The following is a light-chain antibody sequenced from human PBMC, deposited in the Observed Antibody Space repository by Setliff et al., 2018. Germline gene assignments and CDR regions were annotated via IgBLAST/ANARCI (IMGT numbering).Light chain of an antibody. Sequence: QSVLTQPPSASGTPGQRVTISCSGSSSNIGSNTVNWYQQFPGTAPKLLIYTNNQRPSGVPDRFSGSKSGTSASLAISGLQSEDEADYHCAAWDDSLRSVVFGGGTKVTVL. CDR1: SSNIGSNT. J-gene: IGLJ2*01. CDR3: AAWDDSLRSVV. CDR2: TNN. V-gene: IGLV1-44*01.